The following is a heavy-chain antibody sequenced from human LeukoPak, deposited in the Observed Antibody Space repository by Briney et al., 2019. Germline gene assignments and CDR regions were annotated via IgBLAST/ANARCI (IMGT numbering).Heavy chain of an antibody. CDR3: ARCQGAADAFDI. D-gene: IGHD3-16*01. CDR2: IYHSGST. V-gene: IGHV4-38-2*02. J-gene: IGHJ3*02. CDR1: GYSISSGYY. Sequence: SETLSLTCTVSGYSISSGYYRGWIRQPPGKGLEWIGSIYHSGSTYYNPSLKSRVTISVDTSKNQFSLKLSSVTAADTAVYYCARCQGAADAFDIWGQGTMVTVSS.